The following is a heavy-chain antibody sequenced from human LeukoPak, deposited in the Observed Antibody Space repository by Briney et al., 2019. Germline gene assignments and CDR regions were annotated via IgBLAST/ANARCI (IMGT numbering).Heavy chain of an antibody. CDR2: IYRSGST. CDR1: GGSVSTIGYS. V-gene: IGHV4-30-2*01. D-gene: IGHD3-22*01. CDR3: ARDSYYDNSGEGAFDI. Sequence: KASETLSLTCGVSGGSVSTIGYSWSWIRQPPGKGLEWIGYIYRSGSTSYNPSLQSRVTISIDKSKNQFSLKLSSVTAADTAVYYCARDSYYDNSGEGAFDIWGQGTLVTVSS. J-gene: IGHJ3*02.